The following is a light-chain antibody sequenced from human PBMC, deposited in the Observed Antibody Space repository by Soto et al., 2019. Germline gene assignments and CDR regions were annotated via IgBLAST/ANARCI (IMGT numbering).Light chain of an antibody. J-gene: IGKJ1*01. CDR3: QQYNSYTWT. CDR1: QSISSW. CDR2: DAS. V-gene: IGKV1-5*01. Sequence: DIQMTQSPSTLSASVGYRVTITCRASQSISSWLAWYQQKTGKAPKLLIYDASSLESGVPSRFSGSGYGTEFNLTISSLQTDDFATYYCQQYNSYTWTFGQGTKVDIK.